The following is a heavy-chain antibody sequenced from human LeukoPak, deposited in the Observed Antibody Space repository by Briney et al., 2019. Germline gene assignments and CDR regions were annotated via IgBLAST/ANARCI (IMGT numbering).Heavy chain of an antibody. D-gene: IGHD6-6*01. Sequence: GGSLRLSCAASGFTFDDYAMHWVRQAPGKGLEWVSGISWNSGTIGYADSVKGRFTISRDTSKNTLYLQMNSLRVDDTAIYYCARESQQLAYFDYWGQGTLVTVSS. CDR2: ISWNSGTI. CDR1: GFTFDDYA. CDR3: ARESQQLAYFDY. J-gene: IGHJ4*02. V-gene: IGHV3-9*01.